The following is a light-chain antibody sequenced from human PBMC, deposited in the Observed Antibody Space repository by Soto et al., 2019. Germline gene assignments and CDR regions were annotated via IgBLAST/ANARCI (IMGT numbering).Light chain of an antibody. Sequence: QSALTQPASVSGSPGQSITISCTGTSSDVGGYNYVSWYQQHPGKAPKLMIYDVSNRPSGVSNRFSGSKSGNXASLTISGLQAEDEADYYCSSYTSSSTPGVFGTGTKLTVL. CDR2: DVS. V-gene: IGLV2-14*01. CDR3: SSYTSSSTPGV. J-gene: IGLJ1*01. CDR1: SSDVGGYNY.